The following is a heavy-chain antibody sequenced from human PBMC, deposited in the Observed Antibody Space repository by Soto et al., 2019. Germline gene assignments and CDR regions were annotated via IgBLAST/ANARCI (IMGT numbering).Heavy chain of an antibody. CDR1: GFTFSNYG. D-gene: IGHD2-21*01. Sequence: GGSLRLSCAASGFTFSNYGMHWVRQAPGKGLEWVAVIWYDGNNKYYADSVKGRFTISRDNSNNTLYVQMTSLRAEDTAVYYCARGLHSLFDYWGQGTLVTVS. CDR3: ARGLHSLFDY. J-gene: IGHJ4*02. CDR2: IWYDGNNK. V-gene: IGHV3-33*01.